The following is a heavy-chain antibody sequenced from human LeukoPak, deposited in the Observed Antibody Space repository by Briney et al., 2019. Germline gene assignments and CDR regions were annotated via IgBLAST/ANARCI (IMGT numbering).Heavy chain of an antibody. J-gene: IGHJ4*02. CDR2: ISYDGSDK. V-gene: IGHV3-30*04. D-gene: IGHD2-21*01. CDR1: GFTFSSYA. CDR3: AKAPVTTCSGAYCYPFDY. Sequence: GGSLRLSCAASGFTFSSYAMYWVRQAPGKGLEWVAVISYDGSDKFYADSVKGRFTISRDSSKNTLYLQMNRLRAEDAAVYYCAKAPVTTCSGAYCYPFDYWGQGTLVTVSS.